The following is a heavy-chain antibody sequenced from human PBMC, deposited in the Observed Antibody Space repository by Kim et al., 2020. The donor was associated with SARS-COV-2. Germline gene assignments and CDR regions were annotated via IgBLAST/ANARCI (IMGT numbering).Heavy chain of an antibody. Sequence: NPSLNSRVTISVGTSRSHFSLRLSSVTAADTAIYYCARVPASLHGNWFDTWGQGTLVTVSS. CDR3: ARVPASLHGNWFDT. D-gene: IGHD2-15*01. V-gene: IGHV4-61*03. J-gene: IGHJ5*02.